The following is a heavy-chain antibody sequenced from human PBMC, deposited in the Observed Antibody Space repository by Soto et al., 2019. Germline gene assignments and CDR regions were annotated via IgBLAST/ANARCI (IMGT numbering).Heavy chain of an antibody. CDR3: KQSGGSYEGIYYYYYGMDV. CDR1: GGSISSSSYY. Sequence: QLQLQESGPGLVKPSETLSLTCTVSGGSISSSSYYWGWIRQPPGKGLEWIGSIYYSGSTYYNPSLKRRVNISVDTAKNQFSLKLSSVTGADTAVYYCKQSGGSYEGIYYYYYGMDVWGQGTTVTVSS. J-gene: IGHJ6*02. D-gene: IGHD1-26*01. V-gene: IGHV4-39*01. CDR2: IYYSGST.